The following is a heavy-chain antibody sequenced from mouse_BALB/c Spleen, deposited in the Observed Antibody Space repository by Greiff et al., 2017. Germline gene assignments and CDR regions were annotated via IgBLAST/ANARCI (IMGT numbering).Heavy chain of an antibody. V-gene: IGHV5-4*02. CDR2: ISDGGSYT. CDR1: GFTFSDYY. Sequence: EVQRVESGGGLVKPGGSLKLSCAASGFTFSDYYMYWVRQTPEKRLEWVATISDGGSYTYYPDSVKGRFTISRDTAKNNLYLQMSSLKSEDTAMYYGAREGGYYSWFAYWGQGTLVTVSA. D-gene: IGHD2-3*01. J-gene: IGHJ3*01. CDR3: AREGGYYSWFAY.